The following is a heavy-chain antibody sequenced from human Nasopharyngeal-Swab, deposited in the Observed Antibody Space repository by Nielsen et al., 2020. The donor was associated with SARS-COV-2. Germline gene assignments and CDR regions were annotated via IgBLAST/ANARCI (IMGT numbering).Heavy chain of an antibody. Sequence: GESLKISCAASGFSFNNAWMSWVRQAPGKGLEWVGRIKSYTDGGTTDYAAPVKDRFTISRDYSKNTLYLHMNSLKIEDTAVYYCTTDSNWLDPWGQGTLVTVSS. CDR2: IKSYTDGGTT. CDR1: GFSFNNAW. CDR3: TTDSNWLDP. J-gene: IGHJ5*02. V-gene: IGHV3-15*01.